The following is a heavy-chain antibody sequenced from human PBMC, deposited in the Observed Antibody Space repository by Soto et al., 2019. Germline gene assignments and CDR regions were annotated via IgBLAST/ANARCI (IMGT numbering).Heavy chain of an antibody. Sequence: ASVKVSCKASGYTFNDYYISWVRQAPGQGLEWMGWISAYNGNTNYAQKLQGRVTMTTDTSTSTAYMELRSLRSDDTAVYYCARGISALGYCSGGSCSYFDYWGQGTLVTVSS. D-gene: IGHD2-15*01. CDR3: ARGISALGYCSGGSCSYFDY. CDR2: ISAYNGNT. CDR1: GYTFNDYY. J-gene: IGHJ4*02. V-gene: IGHV1-18*04.